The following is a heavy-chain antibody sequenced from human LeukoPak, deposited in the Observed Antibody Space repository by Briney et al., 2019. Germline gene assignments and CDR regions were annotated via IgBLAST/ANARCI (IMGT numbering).Heavy chain of an antibody. V-gene: IGHV1-18*01. CDR2: ISAYNGNT. CDR3: ARGPLWFGEFYFDY. J-gene: IGHJ4*02. CDR1: GYTFTTYG. Sequence: ASVKVSCKASGYTFTTYGISWVRQAPGQGLEWMGWISAYNGNTNYAQKLQGRVTMTTDTSTNTAYMDLRSLRSDDTAVYYCARGPLWFGEFYFDYWGQGTLVTVSS. D-gene: IGHD3-10*01.